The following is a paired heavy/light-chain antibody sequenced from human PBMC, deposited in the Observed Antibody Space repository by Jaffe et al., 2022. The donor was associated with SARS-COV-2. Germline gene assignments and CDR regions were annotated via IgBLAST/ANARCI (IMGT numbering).Heavy chain of an antibody. D-gene: IGHD1-26*01. J-gene: IGHJ4*02. V-gene: IGHV3-33*01. CDR3: ARKKYSGSYRGIFDF. CDR1: GFSFNTHA. CDR2: IWYAGGNE. Sequence: QVQLVESGGGVVQPGRSLRLSCVASGFSFNTHAMHWVRQAPGKGLEWVAVIWYAGGNEKYADSVKGRFTISRDNSKNTLYLQMNSLRAEDTAVYYCARKKYSGSYRGIFDFWGQGTLVTVSS.
Light chain of an antibody. Sequence: DIQMTQSPPSLSASVGDRVTITCQASLGINEHLNWYQQKPGKAPRLLIYDASDLETGVPTRFSGSGSGTEFSFTISSLQPEDVATYYCQQYGSGFTFGPGTKVDI. CDR2: DAS. V-gene: IGKV1-33*01. J-gene: IGKJ3*01. CDR1: LGINEH. CDR3: QQYGSGFT.